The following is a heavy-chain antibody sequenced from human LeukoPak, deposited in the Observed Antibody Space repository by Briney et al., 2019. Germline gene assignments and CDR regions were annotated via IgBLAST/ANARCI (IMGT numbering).Heavy chain of an antibody. V-gene: IGHV1-2*02. Sequence: ASVKVSCKASGYTFTGYYMHWVRQAPGQGLEWMGWINPNSGGTNYAQNFQGRVTMTRDTSISTAYMGLSRLRSDDTAVYYCARGHYDFWSTYAFPGTYDAFDIWGQGTMVTVSS. CDR2: INPNSGGT. D-gene: IGHD3-3*01. CDR3: ARGHYDFWSTYAFPGTYDAFDI. J-gene: IGHJ3*02. CDR1: GYTFTGYY.